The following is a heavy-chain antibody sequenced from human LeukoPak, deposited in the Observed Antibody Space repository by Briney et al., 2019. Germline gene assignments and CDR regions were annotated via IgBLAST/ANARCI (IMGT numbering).Heavy chain of an antibody. V-gene: IGHV5-51*01. CDR2: IHPGDSDT. CDR1: EFSFTSYW. D-gene: IGHD5-24*01. J-gene: IGHJ4*02. Sequence: GESLKISGKTSEFSFTSYWIGGAGQMPGKGLEWMGIIHPGDSDTRYSPSFQGQVTISADKSISTAYLQWSRLKASDTAMYYCARRARDAYIVVYWGQGAVVTVSS. CDR3: ARRARDAYIVVY.